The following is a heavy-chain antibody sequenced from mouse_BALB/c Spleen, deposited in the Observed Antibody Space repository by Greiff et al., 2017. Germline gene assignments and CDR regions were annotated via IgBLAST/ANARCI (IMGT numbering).Heavy chain of an antibody. V-gene: IGHV7-3*02. J-gene: IGHJ2*01. CDR3: ARDYYGSIHYFDY. CDR2: IRNKANGYTT. D-gene: IGHD1-1*01. Sequence: EVQRVESGGGLVQPGGSLRLSCATSGFTFTDYYMSWVRQPPGKALEWLGFIRNKANGYTTEYSASVKGRFTISRDNSQSILYLQMNTLRAEDSATYYCARDYYGSIHYFDYWGQGTTLTVSS. CDR1: GFTFTDYY.